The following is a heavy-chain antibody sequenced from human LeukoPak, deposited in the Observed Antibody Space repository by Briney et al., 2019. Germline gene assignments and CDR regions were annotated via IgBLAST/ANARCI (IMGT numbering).Heavy chain of an antibody. D-gene: IGHD6-13*01. V-gene: IGHV1-8*01. CDR2: MNPNSGNT. CDR3: ARAAAAARYYYYYGMDV. Sequence: ASVKASCKASGHTFTSYDINWVRQATGQGLEWLEWMNPNSGNTGYAQMFQGRVTMTRNTSISTAYMELSSLRSEDTAVYYCARAAAAARYYYYYGMDVWGQGTRSPSP. CDR1: GHTFTSYD. J-gene: IGHJ6*02.